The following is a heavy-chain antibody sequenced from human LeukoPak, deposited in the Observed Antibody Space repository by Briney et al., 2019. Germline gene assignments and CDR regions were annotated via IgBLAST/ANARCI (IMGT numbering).Heavy chain of an antibody. CDR2: ISYDGSNK. J-gene: IGHJ4*02. CDR3: AKASLRYFDWFSDY. D-gene: IGHD3-9*01. CDR1: GFTFSDYY. V-gene: IGHV3-30*18. Sequence: SGGSLRLSCAASGFTFSDYYMSWIRQAPGKGLEWVAVISYDGSNKYYADSVKGRFTISRDNSRNTLHLQMNSLRAEDTAVYSCAKASLRYFDWFSDYWGQGTLVTVSS.